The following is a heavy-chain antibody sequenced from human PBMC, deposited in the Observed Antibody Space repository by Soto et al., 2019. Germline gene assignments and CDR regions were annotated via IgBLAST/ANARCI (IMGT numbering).Heavy chain of an antibody. D-gene: IGHD4-4*01. Sequence: EVQLVESGGGLIQPGGSLRLSCAASGFIVSRNYISWVRQAPGKGLEWVSVTYSGGSTYYADSVKGRFIISRDNSKNTLFLQMNSVRAEDTAVYYCARGPHYGNLDYWGQGTLVTVSS. J-gene: IGHJ4*02. V-gene: IGHV3-53*01. CDR2: TYSGGST. CDR1: GFIVSRNY. CDR3: ARGPHYGNLDY.